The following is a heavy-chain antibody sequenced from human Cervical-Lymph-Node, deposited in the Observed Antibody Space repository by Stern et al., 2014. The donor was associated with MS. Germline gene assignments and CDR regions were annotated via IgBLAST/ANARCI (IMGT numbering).Heavy chain of an antibody. D-gene: IGHD2-8*02. CDR3: AHSIGGSRLVDNGFDN. CDR1: GFSLSTSEVG. Sequence: ESGPTLVKPTETLTLTCTFSGFSLSTSEVGVGWIRQPPGKALEWLAFIYWNDDNRYSSSLKSRLTITKDTSKNQVVLTMTNMDPVDTATYYCAHSIGGSRLVDNGFDNWGQGTLVTVSS. J-gene: IGHJ4*02. CDR2: IYWNDDN. V-gene: IGHV2-5*01.